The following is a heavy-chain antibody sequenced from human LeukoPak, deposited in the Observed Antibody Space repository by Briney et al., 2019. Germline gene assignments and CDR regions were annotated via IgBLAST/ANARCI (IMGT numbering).Heavy chain of an antibody. V-gene: IGHV3-23*01. D-gene: IGHD3-22*01. J-gene: IGHJ6*03. CDR2: ISGSGGST. Sequence: GGSLRLSCAASGFTFSSYAMSWVRQAPGKGLEWVSAISGSGGSTYYADSVKGRFTISRDNSKNTLYLQMNSLRAEDTAVYYCARDQVYDGYDSSGYYYMDVWGKGTTVTVSS. CDR3: ARDQVYDGYDSSGYYYMDV. CDR1: GFTFSSYA.